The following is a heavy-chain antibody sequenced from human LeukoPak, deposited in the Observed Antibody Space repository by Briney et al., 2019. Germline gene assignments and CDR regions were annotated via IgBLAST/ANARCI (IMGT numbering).Heavy chain of an antibody. Sequence: SETLSLTCAVYGGSFSGYYWSWIRQPPGKGLEWIGEINHSGSTNYNPSLKSRVTISVDTSKNQFSLKLSSVTAADTAVYYCARDLSGLDYWGQGTLVTVSS. J-gene: IGHJ4*02. CDR3: ARDLSGLDY. D-gene: IGHD1-14*01. CDR1: GGSFSGYY. CDR2: INHSGST. V-gene: IGHV4-34*01.